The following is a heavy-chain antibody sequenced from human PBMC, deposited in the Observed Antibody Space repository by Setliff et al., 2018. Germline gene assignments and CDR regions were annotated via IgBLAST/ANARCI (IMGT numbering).Heavy chain of an antibody. CDR3: AKDFTLDY. V-gene: IGHV3-30*02. J-gene: IGHJ4*02. Sequence: GGSLRLSCAASGFILSTYGVHWVRQAPGKGLEWVAFIRYDGSNKYYADSVKGRFTISRDNSKNTLYLQMNSLRAEDTAVYYCAKDFTLDYWGQGTLVTVSS. CDR2: IRYDGSNK. CDR1: GFILSTYG.